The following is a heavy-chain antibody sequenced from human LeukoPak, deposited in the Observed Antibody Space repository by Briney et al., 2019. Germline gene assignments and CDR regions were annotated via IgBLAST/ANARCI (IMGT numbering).Heavy chain of an antibody. CDR3: ARGSLHSAYGFDY. CDR1: GFTFSSYA. CDR2: ISGSSVST. Sequence: GGSLRLSCAASGFTFSSYAMSWVRQAPGRGLEWVSAISGSSVSTYYADSVKGRFTISRDNSKNTLYLQMNSLRAEDTAVYYCARGSLHSAYGFDYWGQGTLVTVSS. V-gene: IGHV3-23*01. J-gene: IGHJ4*02. D-gene: IGHD5-12*01.